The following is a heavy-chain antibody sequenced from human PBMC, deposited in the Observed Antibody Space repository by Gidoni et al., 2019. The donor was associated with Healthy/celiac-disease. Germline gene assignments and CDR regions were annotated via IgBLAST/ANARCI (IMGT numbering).Heavy chain of an antibody. CDR3: ARLSRSVWQRGCFDY. Sequence: QLQLHESGPGLVKPSETLSLTCTVSGGSISSRSYYWGWILQPPGKGLEWIGSIYYSGSTYYNTSLKSRVTISVDTSKNQFSLKLSSVTAADTAVYDCARLSRSVWQRGCFDYWGQGTLVTVSS. V-gene: IGHV4-39*01. CDR1: GGSISSRSYY. J-gene: IGHJ4*02. D-gene: IGHD2-2*01. CDR2: IYYSGST.